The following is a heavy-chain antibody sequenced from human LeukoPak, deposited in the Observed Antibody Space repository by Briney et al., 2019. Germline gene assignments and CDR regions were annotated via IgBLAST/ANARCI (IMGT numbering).Heavy chain of an antibody. CDR1: GYTFTSYY. J-gene: IGHJ4*02. CDR2: INPSGGST. V-gene: IGHV1-46*01. D-gene: IGHD5-12*01. CDR3: ARLSSGYDLDY. Sequence: ASVKVSCKASGYTFTSYYMHWVRQAPGQGLEWMGIINPSGGSTSYAQKFQGRVTMSRDTSTSTVYMELSSLRSEDTAVYYCARLSSGYDLDYWGQGTLVTVSS.